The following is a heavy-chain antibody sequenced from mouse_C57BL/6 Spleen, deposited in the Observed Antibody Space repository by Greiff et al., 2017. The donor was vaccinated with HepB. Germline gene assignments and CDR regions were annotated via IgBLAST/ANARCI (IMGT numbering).Heavy chain of an antibody. V-gene: IGHV1-4*01. Sequence: VKLQESGAELARPGASVKMSCKASGYTFTSYTMHWVKQSPGQGLEWIGYINPSSGYTKYNQKFKDKATLTADKSSSTAYMQLSSLTSEDSAVYYCARERELGWNYWGQGTTLTVSS. CDR2: INPSSGYT. D-gene: IGHD3-3*01. CDR1: GYTFTSYT. J-gene: IGHJ2*01. CDR3: ARERELGWNY.